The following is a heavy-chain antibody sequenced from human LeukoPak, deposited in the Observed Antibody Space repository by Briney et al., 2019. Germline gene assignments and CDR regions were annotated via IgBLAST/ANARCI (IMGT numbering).Heavy chain of an antibody. CDR3: ATYRQVLLPFES. D-gene: IGHD2-8*02. CDR2: IFPSGGEI. Sequence: GGSLRLSCAASGFTFSNFAMIWVRQPPGKGLEGVSSIFPSGGEIHYADSVRGRFTISRDNSKSTLSLQMNSLRADDTAIYYCATYRQVLLPFESWGQGTLVTVSS. V-gene: IGHV3-23*01. CDR1: GFTFSNFA. J-gene: IGHJ4*02.